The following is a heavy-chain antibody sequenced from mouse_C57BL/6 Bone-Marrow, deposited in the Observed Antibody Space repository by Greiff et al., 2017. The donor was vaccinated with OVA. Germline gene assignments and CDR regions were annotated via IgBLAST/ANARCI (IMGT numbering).Heavy chain of an antibody. V-gene: IGHV14-4*01. J-gene: IGHJ2*01. CDR1: GFNIKDDY. Sequence: VQLQQSGAELVRPGASVKLSCTASGFNIKDDYMHWVKQRPEQGLEWIGWIDPENGDTEYASKFQGNATITADTSSNTAYLQLSSLTSEDTAVYYCTTGVFFDYWGQGTTLTVSS. CDR2: IDPENGDT. CDR3: TTGVFFDY.